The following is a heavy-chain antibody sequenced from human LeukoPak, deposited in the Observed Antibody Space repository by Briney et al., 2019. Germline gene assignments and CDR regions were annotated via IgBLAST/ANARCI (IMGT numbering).Heavy chain of an antibody. CDR3: ARGGRTYYDYVWGSQAEDY. CDR2: MNPNSGNT. Sequence: ASVKVSCKASGYTFTSYDINWVRQATGQGLEWMGWMNPNSGNTGYAQKFQGRVTMTRNTSISTAYMELSSLRSEDTAVYYCARGGRTYYDYVWGSQAEDYWGQGTLVTVSS. D-gene: IGHD3-16*01. V-gene: IGHV1-8*01. CDR1: GYTFTSYD. J-gene: IGHJ4*02.